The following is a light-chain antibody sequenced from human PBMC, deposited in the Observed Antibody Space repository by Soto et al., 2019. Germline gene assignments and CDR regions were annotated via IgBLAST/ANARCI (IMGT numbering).Light chain of an antibody. CDR2: AAS. CDR3: QQYVSSPFT. Sequence: EIVLTQSPGTLSLSPGGRASLSCRASQSVSPYLAWYQQKPGQAPRLLIYAASTRATGIPDRFSGSASGTDLTLTISRLEPEDSAVYYCQQYVSSPFTFGPGTKVELK. V-gene: IGKV3-20*01. J-gene: IGKJ3*01. CDR1: QSVSPY.